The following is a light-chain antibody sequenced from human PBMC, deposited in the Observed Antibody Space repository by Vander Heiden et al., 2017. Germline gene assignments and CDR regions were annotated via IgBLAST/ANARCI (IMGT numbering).Light chain of an antibody. CDR2: GET. J-gene: IGLJ3*02. CDR1: SSNMRTGYD. CDR3: QSYDIGLSAWV. Sequence: QSVLTQPPSVSAAPGQRVTIPCTGSSSNMRTGYDVNWYQQLPGTAPKLLINGETYRPSGVPDRFSGSKSGTSASLAITGLQAEDEADYYCQSYDIGLSAWVFGGGTQLTVL. V-gene: IGLV1-40*01.